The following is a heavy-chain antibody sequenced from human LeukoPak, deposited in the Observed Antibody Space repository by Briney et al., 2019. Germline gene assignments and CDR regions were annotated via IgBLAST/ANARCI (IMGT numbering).Heavy chain of an antibody. D-gene: IGHD2-2*01. CDR2: IKPSGGST. CDR3: ARDGPTAAPFDY. V-gene: IGHV1-46*01. CDR1: GYRFTSYD. J-gene: IGHJ4*02. Sequence: GASVKVSCKASGYRFTSYDMHWVRQAPGQGLEWMGIIKPSGGSTSYAQRFQGRVAMTRDTSTTTVYMEVNSLTSEDTAVYFCARDGPTAAPFDYWGQGTLVTVSS.